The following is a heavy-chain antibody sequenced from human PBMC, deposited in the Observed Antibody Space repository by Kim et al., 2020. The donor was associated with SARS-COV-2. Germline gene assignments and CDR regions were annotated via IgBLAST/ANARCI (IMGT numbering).Heavy chain of an antibody. D-gene: IGHD1-26*01. V-gene: IGHV3-23*01. CDR1: GFTFSRFA. CDR3: AKVGSGGYVGTDAFDI. CDR2: IGGSGGTT. Sequence: GGSLRLSCATSGFTFSRFAMNWFRQAPGKGLEWVSAIGGSGGTTYYAESVKDRFTISRDNSKNTVFLQMRSLRVEDTAVYYSAKVGSGGYVGTDAFDIWG. J-gene: IGHJ3*02.